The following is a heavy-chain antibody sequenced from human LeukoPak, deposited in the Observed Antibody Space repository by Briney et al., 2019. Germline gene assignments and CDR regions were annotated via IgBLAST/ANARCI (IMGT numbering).Heavy chain of an antibody. V-gene: IGHV3-66*01. CDR2: TYSGGTT. Sequence: GGSLRLSCAASGFTVSNNYMNWVRQAPGKGLEWVSVTYSGGTTKYADSVKGRFTVSRDNSKNTLFLQMNSLRAEDTAVYYCAKGRYYYDSSGYSYWGQGTLVTVSS. CDR1: GFTVSNNY. D-gene: IGHD3-22*01. J-gene: IGHJ4*02. CDR3: AKGRYYYDSSGYSY.